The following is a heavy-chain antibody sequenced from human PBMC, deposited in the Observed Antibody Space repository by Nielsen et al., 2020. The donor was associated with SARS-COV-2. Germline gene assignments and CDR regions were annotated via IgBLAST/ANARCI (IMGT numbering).Heavy chain of an antibody. CDR3: ARLQLDYYYYYYGMDV. D-gene: IGHD6-13*01. CDR2: IYHSGST. V-gene: IGHV4-4*02. CDR1: GGSISSSNW. J-gene: IGHJ6*02. Sequence: GSLRLSCAVSGGSISSSNWWSWVRQPPGKGLEWIGEIYHSGSTNYNPSLKSRVTISVDKSKNQFSLKLSSVTAADTAVYYCARLQLDYYYYYYGMDVWGQGTTVTVSS.